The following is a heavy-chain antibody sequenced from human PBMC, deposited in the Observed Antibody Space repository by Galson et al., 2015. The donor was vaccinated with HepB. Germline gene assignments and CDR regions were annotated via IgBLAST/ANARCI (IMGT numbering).Heavy chain of an antibody. V-gene: IGHV7-4-1*02. D-gene: IGHD3-3*01. CDR1: GYTFTSHT. CDR3: ARDPNVLSSMVEVVIGVGHYGVDV. Sequence: SVKVSCKASGYTFTSHTLNWVRQAPGQGLEWMGWINTNTGDPTYAQDFTGRFVFSLDTSVNTAYLQIRSIQADDTAVYYCARDPNVLSSMVEVVIGVGHYGVDVWGQGTTFIVSS. CDR2: INTNTGDP. J-gene: IGHJ6*02.